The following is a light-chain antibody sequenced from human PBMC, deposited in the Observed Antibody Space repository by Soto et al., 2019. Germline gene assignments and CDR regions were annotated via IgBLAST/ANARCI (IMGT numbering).Light chain of an antibody. CDR3: RQYGSSPSYT. CDR1: QSVSSSSY. Sequence: EIVLTQSPGTLSLSPGERATLSCRASQSVSSSSYLAWYQQKPGQAPRLLIYGASSRATGIPDRFSGSGSATGFPLTISRLEPEDFAVYDCRQYGSSPSYTFGQGTKLEIK. J-gene: IGKJ2*01. CDR2: GAS. V-gene: IGKV3-20*01.